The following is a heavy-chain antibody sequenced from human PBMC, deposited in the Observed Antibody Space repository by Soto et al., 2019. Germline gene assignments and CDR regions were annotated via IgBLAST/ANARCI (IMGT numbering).Heavy chain of an antibody. D-gene: IGHD5-18*01. CDR3: AVDTAMDFWFDP. CDR1: GYTLTELS. Sequence: GPVKVSCKVSGYTLTELSMHWVRQAPGKGLEWMGGFDPEDGETIYAQKFQGRVTMTEDTSTDTAYMELSSLRSEDTAVYYCAVDTAMDFWFDPWGQGTLVTVS. CDR2: FDPEDGET. V-gene: IGHV1-24*01. J-gene: IGHJ5*02.